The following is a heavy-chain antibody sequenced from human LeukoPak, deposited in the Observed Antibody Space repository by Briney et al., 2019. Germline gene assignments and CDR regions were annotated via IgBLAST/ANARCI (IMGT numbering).Heavy chain of an antibody. CDR3: ARSTMVRGVIRIFDY. Sequence: KYGKSLKISCKGSGYSFTSYWIGWVRQMPGKGLEWMGIIYPGDSDTRYSPSFQGQVTIPADKSISTAYLQWSSLKASDTAMYYCARSTMVRGVIRIFDYWGQGTLVTVSS. CDR1: GYSFTSYW. D-gene: IGHD3-10*01. V-gene: IGHV5-51*01. J-gene: IGHJ4*02. CDR2: IYPGDSDT.